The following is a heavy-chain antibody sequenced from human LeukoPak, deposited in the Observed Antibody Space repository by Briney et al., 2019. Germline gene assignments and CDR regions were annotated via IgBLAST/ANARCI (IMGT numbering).Heavy chain of an antibody. Sequence: KSGGSLRLSCAASRFTFSSYSINWVRQAPGKGLEWVSSISSTSTYMYYADSVKGRFTISRDNAKNSLFLQMNSLRAEDTAVYYCAKNTFCSSSSCQTALDYWGQGTLVTVSS. CDR2: ISSTSTYM. J-gene: IGHJ4*02. CDR1: RFTFSSYS. V-gene: IGHV3-21*01. D-gene: IGHD2-15*01. CDR3: AKNTFCSSSSCQTALDY.